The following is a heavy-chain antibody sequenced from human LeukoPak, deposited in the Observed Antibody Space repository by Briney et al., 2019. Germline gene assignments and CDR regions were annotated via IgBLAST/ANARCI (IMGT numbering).Heavy chain of an antibody. Sequence: ASVKVSCKASGYTFTGYYMHWVRQAPGQGLEWMGWINPNSGGTNYAQKFQGRVTMTRDTSINTAYMELSRLKSDDTAVYYCARGAPYYYGLGSFFPFDSWGQGTLVTVSS. CDR2: INPNSGGT. V-gene: IGHV1-2*02. CDR1: GYTFTGYY. J-gene: IGHJ4*02. CDR3: ARGAPYYYGLGSFFPFDS. D-gene: IGHD3-16*01.